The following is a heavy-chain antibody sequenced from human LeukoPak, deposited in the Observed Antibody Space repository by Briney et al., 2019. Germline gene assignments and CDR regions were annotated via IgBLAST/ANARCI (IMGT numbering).Heavy chain of an antibody. V-gene: IGHV1-46*01. Sequence: ASVKVSCKASGYSFINYYIHWVRQAPGQGLEWMGIISPTGGTTNYAQEFQGRVTMTRDMSTSTVYMDLSNLRSDDTAVYYCARSSGNYFDYWGQGTLVTVSS. D-gene: IGHD1-26*01. CDR1: GYSFINYY. J-gene: IGHJ4*02. CDR3: ARSSGNYFDY. CDR2: ISPTGGTT.